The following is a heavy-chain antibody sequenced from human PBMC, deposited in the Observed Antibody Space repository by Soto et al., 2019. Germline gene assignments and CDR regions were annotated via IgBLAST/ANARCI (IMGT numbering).Heavy chain of an antibody. CDR3: ARGTVVGSRAVYFQH. Sequence: SETLSLTCTVSGGSISSYYWSWIRQPPGKGLEWIGYIYYSGSTNYNPSLKSRVTISVDTSKNQFSLKLSSVTAADTAVYYCARGTVVGSRAVYFQHWGQGTLVTVSS. CDR1: GGSISSYY. D-gene: IGHD2-15*01. V-gene: IGHV4-59*01. CDR2: IYYSGST. J-gene: IGHJ1*01.